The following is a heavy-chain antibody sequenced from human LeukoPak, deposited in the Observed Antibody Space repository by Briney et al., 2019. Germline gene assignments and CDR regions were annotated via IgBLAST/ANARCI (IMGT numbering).Heavy chain of an antibody. J-gene: IGHJ4*02. CDR3: ASTSYYYDSSGYLDY. CDR1: GGTFSSYA. V-gene: IGHV1-69*13. CDR2: IIPIFGTA. D-gene: IGHD3-22*01. Sequence: ASVKVSCKASGGTFSSYAISWVRQAPGQGLEWMGGIIPIFGTANYAQKFQGRVTITADESTSTAYMELSSLRSEDTAVYYCASTSYYYDSSGYLDYWGQGTLVTVSS.